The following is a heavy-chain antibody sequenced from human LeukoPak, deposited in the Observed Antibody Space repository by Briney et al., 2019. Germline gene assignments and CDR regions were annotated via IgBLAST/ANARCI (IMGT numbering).Heavy chain of an antibody. J-gene: IGHJ4*02. V-gene: IGHV3-23*01. D-gene: IGHD4-17*01. CDR1: GFTFSSYA. CDR2: ISGSGGST. CDR3: AKDQDYGIDY. Sequence: GGSLRLSCAASGFTFSSYAMSWVRQAPGKGLEWVSAISGSGGSTYYADSVKGRFTISRDDSKNTLYLQMNGLRAEDTAVYYCAKDQDYGIDYWGQGTLVTVSS.